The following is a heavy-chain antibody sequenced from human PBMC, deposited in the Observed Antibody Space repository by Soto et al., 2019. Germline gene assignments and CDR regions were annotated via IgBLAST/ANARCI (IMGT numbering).Heavy chain of an antibody. Sequence: SLRLSCAASGFTFSSYGMHWVRQAPGKGLEWVAVISYDGSNKYYADSVKGRFTISRDNSKNTLYLQMNSLRAEDTAVYYCAKDGPMDDILTDTDYYYGMDVWSQGTTVTVSS. CDR1: GFTFSSYG. CDR2: ISYDGSNK. CDR3: AKDGPMDDILTDTDYYYGMDV. J-gene: IGHJ6*02. V-gene: IGHV3-30*18. D-gene: IGHD3-9*01.